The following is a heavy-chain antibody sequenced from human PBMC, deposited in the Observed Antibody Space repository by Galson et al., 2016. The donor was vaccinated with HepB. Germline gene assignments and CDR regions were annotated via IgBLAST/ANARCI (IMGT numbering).Heavy chain of an antibody. Sequence: SETLSLTCAVSGGSVTSNNWWSWVRQTPGKGLEWLGEIFHTGSTNYNPSLKRRVTMSVDKSKNYFSLKLRSVTAADTAVYFCARDPSGYSYGTGWFDPWGQGTLVTVSS. CDR1: GGSVTSNNW. J-gene: IGHJ5*02. D-gene: IGHD5-18*01. CDR3: ARDPSGYSYGTGWFDP. V-gene: IGHV4-4*02. CDR2: IFHTGST.